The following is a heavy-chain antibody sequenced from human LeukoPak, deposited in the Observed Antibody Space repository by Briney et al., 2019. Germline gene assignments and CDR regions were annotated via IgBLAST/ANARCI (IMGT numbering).Heavy chain of an antibody. J-gene: IGHJ6*02. V-gene: IGHV1-8*01. CDR3: ARVSRWGYYYYGMDV. D-gene: IGHD2/OR15-2a*01. CDR1: GYTFTSYD. Sequence: ASVKVSCKASGYTFTSYDINWVRQATGQGLEWMGWMIPNSGNTGYAQKFQGRVTMTRNTSISTAYMELSSLRSEDTAVYYCARVSRWGYYYYGMDVWGQGTTVTVSS. CDR2: MIPNSGNT.